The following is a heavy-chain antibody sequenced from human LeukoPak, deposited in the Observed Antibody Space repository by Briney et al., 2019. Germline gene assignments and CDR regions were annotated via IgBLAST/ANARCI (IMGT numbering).Heavy chain of an antibody. V-gene: IGHV3-23*01. J-gene: IGHJ5*02. D-gene: IGHD6-6*01. CDR3: AIVVAARQGIIDP. CDR1: GFTFSSYA. Sequence: QPGGSLRLSCAASGFTFSSYAMRWVRQAPGKGLEWVSAISGSGGTTYYADSVKGRFTISRDNSKSTLYVQMNSLRAEDTAVYYCAIVVAARQGIIDPRGQGTLVTISS. CDR2: ISGSGGTT.